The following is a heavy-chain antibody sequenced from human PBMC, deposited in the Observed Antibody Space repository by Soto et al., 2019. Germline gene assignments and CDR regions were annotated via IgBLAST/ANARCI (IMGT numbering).Heavy chain of an antibody. Sequence: QVQLVQSGAEVQKPGSSVKVSCKASGGTFSSYAISWVRQAPGQGLEWMGGIIPISDTTNYAQKFQGRVTITADESTSTAYMELSSLRSEDTAVYYCARSQGSSTSLEIYYYYSYGMDVWGQGTTVTVSS. CDR1: GGTFSSYA. V-gene: IGHV1-69*01. CDR3: ARSQGSSTSLEIYYYYSYGMDV. D-gene: IGHD2-2*01. J-gene: IGHJ6*02. CDR2: IIPISDTT.